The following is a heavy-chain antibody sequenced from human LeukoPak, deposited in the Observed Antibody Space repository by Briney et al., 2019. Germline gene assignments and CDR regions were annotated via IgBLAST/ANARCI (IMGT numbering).Heavy chain of an antibody. D-gene: IGHD4-17*01. CDR1: GFTVSSNY. CDR3: ARDQVTVTTAGRGLNY. Sequence: PGGSLRLSCATSGFTVSSNYMSWVRQAPGKGLEWVSVLYSDGTTYYADSVKGRFTISRDNYKNTLYLQMNSLRAEDTAVYYCARDQVTVTTAGRGLNYWGQGTLVTVSS. V-gene: IGHV3-53*01. J-gene: IGHJ4*02. CDR2: LYSDGTT.